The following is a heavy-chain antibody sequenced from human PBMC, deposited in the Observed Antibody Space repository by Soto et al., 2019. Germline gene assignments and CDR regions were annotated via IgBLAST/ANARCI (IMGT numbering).Heavy chain of an antibody. CDR3: VRMESFGSLNWFDP. D-gene: IGHD5-18*01. CDR1: GYTFTNND. Sequence: ASVKVSCKASGYTFTNNDVSWVRQATGQGLEWMGWMNPGSGDTGYAQKFQGRVTMTRDISIATAYMELNSLTSEDTAIYYCVRMESFGSLNWFDPWGQGTLVTVSS. V-gene: IGHV1-8*02. J-gene: IGHJ5*02. CDR2: MNPGSGDT.